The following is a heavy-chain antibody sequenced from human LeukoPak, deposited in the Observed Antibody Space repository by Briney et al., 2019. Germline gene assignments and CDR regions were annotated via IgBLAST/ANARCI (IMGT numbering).Heavy chain of an antibody. J-gene: IGHJ4*02. Sequence: SETLSLTCAVYVGSFSGYYWSWIRHPPGKGLEWIGEINHSGSTNYNPSLKSRVTISVDTSKNQFSLKLSSVTAADTAVYYCARGTPPDIVVVPAATQGVYYFDYWGQGTLVTVSS. CDR2: INHSGST. CDR3: ARGTPPDIVVVPAATQGVYYFDY. D-gene: IGHD2-2*01. V-gene: IGHV4-34*01. CDR1: VGSFSGYY.